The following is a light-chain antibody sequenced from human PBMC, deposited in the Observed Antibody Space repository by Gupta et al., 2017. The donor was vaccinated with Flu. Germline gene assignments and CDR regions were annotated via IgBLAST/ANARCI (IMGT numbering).Light chain of an antibody. V-gene: IGLV1-51*02. J-gene: IGLJ3*02. CDR1: SSNIGNNF. CDR2: ENT. Sequence: QSVLTQPPSVSAAPGQKVTIFCSGTSSNIGNNFVSWYQHLPGTAPKLLIYENTKRPSGIPDRCSGSKSGTSATLGITGLQTGDEAHYYCGTWNGGLGTGVFGGGTKLTVL. CDR3: GTWNGGLGTGV.